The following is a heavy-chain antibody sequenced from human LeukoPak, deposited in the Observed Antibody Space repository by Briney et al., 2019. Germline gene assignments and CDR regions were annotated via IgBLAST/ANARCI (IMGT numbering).Heavy chain of an antibody. CDR2: IKLDGSEK. CDR3: TRDIVATGGRYFDH. V-gene: IGHV3-7*01. D-gene: IGHD6-13*01. CDR1: GFTFGKYW. J-gene: IGHJ4*02. Sequence: GGSLRLSCVASGFTFGKYWMSWVRQAPGKGLEWVANIKLDGSEKNYVDSVKGRFTISRDNTKNSLYLEMNGLRDGDTAVYYCTRDIVATGGRYFDHWGQGTLVTVSS.